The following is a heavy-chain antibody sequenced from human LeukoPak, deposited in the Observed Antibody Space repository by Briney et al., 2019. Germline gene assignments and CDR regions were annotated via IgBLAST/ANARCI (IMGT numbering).Heavy chain of an antibody. CDR3: TKNAGRREGWFDP. V-gene: IGHV3-30*02. CDR2: IRYDGSNK. CDR1: AFTFSRYG. D-gene: IGHD1-26*01. J-gene: IGHJ5*02. Sequence: GGSLRLSCAASAFTFSRYGMHWVRQAPGKGLEWVAFIRYDGSNKYYADSVKGRFTISRDNSKNTLYLQMNSLRAEDTAMYYCTKNAGRREGWFDPWGQGTLVTVSS.